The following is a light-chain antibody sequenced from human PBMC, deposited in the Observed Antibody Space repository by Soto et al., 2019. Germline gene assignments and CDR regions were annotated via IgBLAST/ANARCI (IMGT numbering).Light chain of an antibody. CDR1: SSDVGAYDY. CDR3: SSYTSSSTQV. V-gene: IGLV2-14*01. CDR2: DVS. Sequence: QSALTQPASVSGSPGQSITISCTGTSSDVGAYDYVSWYQQLPGKAPKLMIYDVSNRPSGVSNRFSGSKSGNTASLTISGLQAEDEADYYCSSYTSSSTQVFGTGTKLTVL. J-gene: IGLJ1*01.